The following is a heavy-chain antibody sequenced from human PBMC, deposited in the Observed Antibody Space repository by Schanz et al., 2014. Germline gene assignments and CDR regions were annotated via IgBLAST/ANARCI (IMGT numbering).Heavy chain of an antibody. Sequence: QVQLVQSGAEVKKPGASVKVSCKASGYTFTSDSMHWVRQAPGQGLEWMGMINPSGGSTTYAQKFQGRVTMTRDTSTSTVYIDVSSLRSEDTAVYYCASSGAGYSSSWDFDYWGQGTLVTVSS. CDR2: INPSGGST. J-gene: IGHJ4*02. V-gene: IGHV1-46*01. CDR1: GYTFTSDS. CDR3: ASSGAGYSSSWDFDY. D-gene: IGHD6-13*01.